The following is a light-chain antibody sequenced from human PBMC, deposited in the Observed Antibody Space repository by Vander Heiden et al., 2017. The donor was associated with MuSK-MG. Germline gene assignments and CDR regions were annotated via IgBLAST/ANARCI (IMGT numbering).Light chain of an antibody. CDR3: HVRDDWGLT. J-gene: IGKJ4*01. CDR1: QSVDTY. CDR2: DAS. V-gene: IGKV3-11*01. Sequence: EIVLTQSPATLSLSPGERATLSCRASQSVDTYLAWFQQTLVQAPRLLIYDASTSVSGTPAPFSGCASRTDFTLTIMSLEPEHIAVSYSHVRDDWGLTSGGGTKVE.